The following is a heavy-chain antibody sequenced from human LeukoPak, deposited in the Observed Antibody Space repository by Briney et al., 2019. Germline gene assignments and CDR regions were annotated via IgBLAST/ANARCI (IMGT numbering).Heavy chain of an antibody. V-gene: IGHV4-59*01. J-gene: IGHJ6*02. Sequence: SETLSLTCTVSGGPISSYYWSWIRQPPGKGLEWIGYIYYSGSTNYNPSLKSRVTISVDTSKNQFSLKLSSVTAADTAVYYCARAGAIAAAGPAYYYYGMDVWGQGTTVTVSS. CDR1: GGPISSYY. CDR3: ARAGAIAAAGPAYYYYGMDV. D-gene: IGHD6-13*01. CDR2: IYYSGST.